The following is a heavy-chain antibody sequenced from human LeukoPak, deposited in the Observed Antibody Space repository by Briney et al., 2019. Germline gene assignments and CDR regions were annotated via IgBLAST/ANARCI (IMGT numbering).Heavy chain of an antibody. Sequence: TGGSLRLSCAASGFTFSSYGMHWVRQAPGKGLEWVAVISYDGSNKYYADSVKGRFTISRDNSKNTLYLQMNSLRAEDTAVYYCAKDHATMVRGVPDWFDPWGQGTLVTVSS. CDR3: AKDHATMVRGVPDWFDP. CDR1: GFTFSSYG. D-gene: IGHD3-10*01. CDR2: ISYDGSNK. J-gene: IGHJ5*02. V-gene: IGHV3-30*18.